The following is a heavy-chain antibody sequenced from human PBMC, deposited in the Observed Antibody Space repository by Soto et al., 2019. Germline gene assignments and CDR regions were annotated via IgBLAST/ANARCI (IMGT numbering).Heavy chain of an antibody. J-gene: IGHJ6*02. CDR3: ARVHLVAGSAFYCAMDV. Sequence: GPLRLSCVASGFDVTSSRMNWVRQAQGKGLEWVASISGSGKDTFYRHSVKGRFAISRDSAGTSLFLRMDSVKVEDTAVYHCARVHLVAGSAFYCAMDVWGPGTAVTVSS. CDR1: GFDVTSSR. V-gene: IGHV3-21*01. CDR2: ISGSGKDT. D-gene: IGHD6-6*01.